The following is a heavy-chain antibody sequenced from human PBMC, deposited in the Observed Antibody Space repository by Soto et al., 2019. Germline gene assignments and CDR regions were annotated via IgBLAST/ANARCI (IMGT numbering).Heavy chain of an antibody. Sequence: ASVKVSCKASGYTFTSYYMHWVLEAPGEGLEWMGIINPSGGSTSYAQKFQGRVTMTRDTSTSTVYMELSSLRSEDTAVYYCARGPRYYYDSSGYWTFDYWGQGTLVTVSS. CDR2: INPSGGST. CDR3: ARGPRYYYDSSGYWTFDY. J-gene: IGHJ4*02. V-gene: IGHV1-46*01. CDR1: GYTFTSYY. D-gene: IGHD3-22*01.